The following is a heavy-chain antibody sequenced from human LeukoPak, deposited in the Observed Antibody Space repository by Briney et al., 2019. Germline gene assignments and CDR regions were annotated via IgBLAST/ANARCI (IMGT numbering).Heavy chain of an antibody. J-gene: IGHJ3*02. CDR3: ATPYGATPGAFDI. CDR2: INHSGST. CDR1: GGSFSGYY. V-gene: IGHV4-34*01. D-gene: IGHD4-17*01. Sequence: SETLSLTCAVYGGSFSGYYWSWIRQPPGKGLEWIGEINHSGSTNYNPSLKSRVTISVDTSENQFSLKLSSVTAADTAVYYCATPYGATPGAFDIWGQGTMVTVSS.